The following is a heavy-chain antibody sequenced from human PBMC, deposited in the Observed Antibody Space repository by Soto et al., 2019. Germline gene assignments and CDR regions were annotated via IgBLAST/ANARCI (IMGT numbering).Heavy chain of an antibody. CDR3: ARGGRRKLDDEDYDMDV. J-gene: IGHJ6*02. D-gene: IGHD6-13*01. V-gene: IGHV4-59*01. CDR1: GGSISSYY. CDR2: IYYSEST. Sequence: SETLSLTCTVSGGSISSYYWSWIRQPPGKGLEWIGYIYYSESTNYNPYLKSRVTISVDTSKNQFSLNLSSLNAEDTAVYYCARGGRRKLDDEDYDMDVWRQGTTVTVSS.